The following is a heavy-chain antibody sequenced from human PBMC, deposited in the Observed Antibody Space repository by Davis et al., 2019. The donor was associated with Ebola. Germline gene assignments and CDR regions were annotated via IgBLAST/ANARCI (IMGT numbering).Heavy chain of an antibody. CDR3: ARVGDGYNLGEDY. Sequence: ASVKVSCKASGYTFTGYYMHWVRQAPGQGLEWMGWISAYNGNTNYAQKLQGRVTMTTDTSTSTAYMELMSLRSDDTAVYYCARVGDGYNLGEDYWGQGTLVTVSS. D-gene: IGHD5-24*01. V-gene: IGHV1-18*04. CDR2: ISAYNGNT. J-gene: IGHJ4*02. CDR1: GYTFTGYY.